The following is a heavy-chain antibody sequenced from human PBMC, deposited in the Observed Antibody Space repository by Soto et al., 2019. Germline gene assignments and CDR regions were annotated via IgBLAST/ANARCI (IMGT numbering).Heavy chain of an antibody. Sequence: QVQLEQSGAEVEKPGSSVKVSCKPSGGTFKSYVLNWVRQAPGQVLEWMGGIIPFLGSADYAQKFQDRVTITADESTSTAYLELSSLRSEDSAVYYCAGTQFDTSGYYPSGLELWGQGTLVTVAS. CDR3: AGTQFDTSGYYPSGLEL. D-gene: IGHD3-22*01. CDR1: GGTFKSYV. J-gene: IGHJ4*02. CDR2: IIPFLGSA. V-gene: IGHV1-69*01.